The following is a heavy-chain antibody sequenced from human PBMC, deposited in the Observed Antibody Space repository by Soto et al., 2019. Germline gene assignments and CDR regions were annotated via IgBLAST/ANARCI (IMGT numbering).Heavy chain of an antibody. Sequence: GASVKVSCKTSGDTFSSHAISWVRQAPGQGLEWMGGIIPIYGTTNYAQNFQDRVTITADASTSTAYMELSSLRSDDTAVYYCARDLGGCSAGSCRYNWFDPWGQGTLVTVSS. CDR1: GDTFSSHA. D-gene: IGHD2-15*01. J-gene: IGHJ5*02. V-gene: IGHV1-69*13. CDR3: ARDLGGCSAGSCRYNWFDP. CDR2: IIPIYGTT.